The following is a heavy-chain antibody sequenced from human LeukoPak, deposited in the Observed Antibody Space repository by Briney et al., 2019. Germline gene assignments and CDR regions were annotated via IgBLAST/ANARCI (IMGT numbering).Heavy chain of an antibody. J-gene: IGHJ4*02. Sequence: GGSLRLSCAASGFTFSSYAMHWVRQAPGKGLEWVSGISWNSGSIGYADSVKGRFTISRDNAKNSLYLQMNSLRAEDMALYYCAKDKGYKSSSWYFDYWGQGTLVTVSS. CDR3: AKDKGYKSSSWYFDY. V-gene: IGHV3-9*03. CDR1: GFTFSSYA. D-gene: IGHD6-13*01. CDR2: ISWNSGSI.